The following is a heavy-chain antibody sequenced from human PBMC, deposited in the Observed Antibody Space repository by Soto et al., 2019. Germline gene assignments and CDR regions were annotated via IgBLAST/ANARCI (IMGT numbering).Heavy chain of an antibody. CDR1: GGSFSGYY. Sequence: SETLSLTCAVYGGSFSGYYLSWIRQTPGKGLEWIGEINHSGSTNYNPSLKSRVTISVDTSKNQFSLKLSSVTAADTAVYYCARGSVVVVVAARPNWFDPWGQGTLVTVSS. J-gene: IGHJ5*02. CDR2: INHSGST. D-gene: IGHD2-15*01. V-gene: IGHV4-34*01. CDR3: ARGSVVVVVAARPNWFDP.